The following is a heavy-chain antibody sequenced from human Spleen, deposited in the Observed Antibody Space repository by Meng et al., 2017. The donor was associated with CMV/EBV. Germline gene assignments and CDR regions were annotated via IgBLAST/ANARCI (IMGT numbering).Heavy chain of an antibody. CDR1: GVTFSSYG. J-gene: IGHJ4*02. Sequence: VEFGGGVGKPWGSLRLSCQASGVTFSSYGIQWVRQVPGKGLEWVAFIRCGGSNKYYAESVKGRFTISRDNSKNTLYLQMNSLRAEDTAVYYCAKGGGWLQLPFDYWGQGTLVTVSS. V-gene: IGHV3-30*02. D-gene: IGHD5-24*01. CDR3: AKGGGWLQLPFDY. CDR2: IRCGGSNK.